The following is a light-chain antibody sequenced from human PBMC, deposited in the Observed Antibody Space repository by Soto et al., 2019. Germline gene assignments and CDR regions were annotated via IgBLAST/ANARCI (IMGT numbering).Light chain of an antibody. V-gene: IGKV3-20*01. CDR1: QSVGSSY. CDR2: GAS. CDR3: HQTLNPPYT. Sequence: EIVLAQSPGTLSLSPGERATLSCRASQSVGSSYLAWYQQKPGQAPRLLIYGASSRATGIPDRFSGSGSGTDFTLTISRLEPEDFATYYCHQTLNPPYTFGQGTKLEI. J-gene: IGKJ2*01.